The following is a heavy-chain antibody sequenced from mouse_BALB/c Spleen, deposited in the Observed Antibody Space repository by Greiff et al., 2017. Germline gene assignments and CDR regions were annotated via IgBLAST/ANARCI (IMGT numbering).Heavy chain of an antibody. J-gene: IGHJ3*01. CDR3: ARDGNYVGFAY. D-gene: IGHD2-1*01. CDR1: GYAFTNYL. V-gene: IGHV1-54*01. Sequence: VQLQQSGAELVRPGTSVKVSCKASGYAFTNYLIEWVKQRPGQGLEWIGVINPGSGGTNYNEKFKGKATLTADESSSTAYMQLSSLTSDDSAVYFCARDGNYVGFAYWGQGTLVTVSA. CDR2: INPGSGGT.